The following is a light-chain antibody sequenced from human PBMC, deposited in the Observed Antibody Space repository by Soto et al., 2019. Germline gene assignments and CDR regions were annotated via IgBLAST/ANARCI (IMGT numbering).Light chain of an antibody. CDR2: GAS. CDR1: QSVSSDY. Sequence: EIVLTQSPGTLSLSPGERATLSCRASQSVSSDYLAWYQQKPGQAPRLLIYGASSRDTGIPDRFSGSGSGTDFTLTISRLEPEDFALYYCQQYSDSPPWTFGQGTKVEFK. V-gene: IGKV3-20*01. J-gene: IGKJ1*01. CDR3: QQYSDSPPWT.